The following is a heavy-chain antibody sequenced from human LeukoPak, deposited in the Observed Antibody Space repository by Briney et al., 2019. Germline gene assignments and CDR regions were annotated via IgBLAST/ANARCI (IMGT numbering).Heavy chain of an antibody. CDR3: ARSDIVVVPAAIPGNWYFDL. J-gene: IGHJ2*01. Sequence: SETLSLTCTVSGGSISSYYWSWIRQPPGKGLEWIGYIYYSGSTNYNPSLKSRVTISVDTSKNQFSLKLSSVTAADTAVYYCARSDIVVVPAAIPGNWYFDLWGRGTLVTVSS. V-gene: IGHV4-59*01. CDR1: GGSISSYY. CDR2: IYYSGST. D-gene: IGHD2-2*02.